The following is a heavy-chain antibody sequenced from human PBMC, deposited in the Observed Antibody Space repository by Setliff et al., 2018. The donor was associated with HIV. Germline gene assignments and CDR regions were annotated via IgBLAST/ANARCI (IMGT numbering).Heavy chain of an antibody. D-gene: IGHD6-6*01. Sequence: SETLSLTCTVSGGSISSSNYYWGWIRQPPGKGLEWIGSMYYSGNLYYNPSLQSRVTISGDTSKNQFSLKLSSVTAADTAVYYCARVFTAGRREYYFDLWGQGTLVTVSS. J-gene: IGHJ4*02. CDR2: MYYSGNL. V-gene: IGHV4-39*01. CDR1: GGSISSSNYY. CDR3: ARVFTAGRREYYFDL.